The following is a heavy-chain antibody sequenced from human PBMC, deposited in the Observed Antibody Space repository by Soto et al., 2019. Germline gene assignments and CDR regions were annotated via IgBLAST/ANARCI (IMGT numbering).Heavy chain of an antibody. Sequence: PGESLKISCKGSGYSFTSYWISWVRQMPGKGLEWMGRIDPSDSYTNYSPSFQGHVTISADKSISTAYLQWSSLKASDTAMYYCARHESGYSNSYYYYGMDVWGQGTTVTVSS. CDR2: IDPSDSYT. V-gene: IGHV5-10-1*01. CDR1: GYSFTSYW. J-gene: IGHJ6*02. CDR3: ARHESGYSNSYYYYGMDV. D-gene: IGHD3-3*01.